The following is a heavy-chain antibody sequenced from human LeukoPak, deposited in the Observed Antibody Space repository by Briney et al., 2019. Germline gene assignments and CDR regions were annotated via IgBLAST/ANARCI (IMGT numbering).Heavy chain of an antibody. V-gene: IGHV7-4-1*02. CDR1: GYTFTNYA. D-gene: IGHD6-13*01. CDR3: AREGRSGSSWYLAN. Sequence: ASVKVSCKASGYTFTNYAVNWVRRAPGQGLEWMGWINTNTGNPTYAQGFTGRFVFSLDTSVSTAYLQISSLKAEDTAVYYCAREGRSGSSWYLANWGQGVLVTVSS. J-gene: IGHJ4*02. CDR2: INTNTGNP.